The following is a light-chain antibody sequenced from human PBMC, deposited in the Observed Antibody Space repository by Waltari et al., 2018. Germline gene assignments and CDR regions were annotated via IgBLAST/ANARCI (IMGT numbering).Light chain of an antibody. V-gene: IGKV1-39*01. CDR2: AAS. Sequence: DIQMTQSPSSLSASVGDRVTITCRASQRIDNYLNWYQLRPGKAPKLLIFAASRLQSVVPARFSGSGSGTEFTLSISTLQPEDFATYFCQQSDSVPRTFGQGTRVEI. CDR3: QQSDSVPRT. CDR1: QRIDNY. J-gene: IGKJ1*01.